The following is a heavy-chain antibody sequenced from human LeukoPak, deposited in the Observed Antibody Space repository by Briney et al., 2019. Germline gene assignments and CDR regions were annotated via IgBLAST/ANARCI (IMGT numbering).Heavy chain of an antibody. CDR1: GYTFNSFG. CDR2: ISADNGDT. CDR3: ARDVSRRDRRDSNSFFFYDYFMDV. Sequence: ASVKVSCKASGYTFNSFGISWVRQAPGQGLEWMGWISADNGDTSNAQKVQGRMTMTTDTSTTTAFMELRSLRLDDTAVYYCARDVSRRDRRDSNSFFFYDYFMDVWGKGTTDTVSS. V-gene: IGHV1-18*01. J-gene: IGHJ6*03. D-gene: IGHD4-23*01.